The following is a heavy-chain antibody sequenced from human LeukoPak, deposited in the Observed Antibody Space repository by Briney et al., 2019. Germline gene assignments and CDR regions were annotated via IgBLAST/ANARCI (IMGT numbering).Heavy chain of an antibody. J-gene: IGHJ4*02. CDR2: IYTSGGT. CDR1: GGSISSYY. V-gene: IGHV4-4*07. Sequence: PSETLSLTCTVSGGSISSYYWSWIRQPAGKGLEWIGRIYTSGGTDYNPSLKSRVIMSVDTSKNHLSLKLTSVTAADTAVYYCARDRGTWNDDGFDYWGQGTLVTVSS. CDR3: ARDRGTWNDDGFDY. D-gene: IGHD1-1*01.